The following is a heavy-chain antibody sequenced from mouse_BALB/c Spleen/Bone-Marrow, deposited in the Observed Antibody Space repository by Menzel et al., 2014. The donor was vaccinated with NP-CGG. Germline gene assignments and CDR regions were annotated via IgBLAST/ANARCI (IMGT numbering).Heavy chain of an antibody. D-gene: IGHD1-1*01. V-gene: IGHV5-12-2*01. Sequence: EVQLVESGGGLVQPGGTLKLSCAASGFTFSSYTMSWVRQTPEKRLEWAAYISNGGGSTHYPDTVKGRFTISRDNAKNTLYLQMSSLKSEDTAMYYCARHPIYYYGSSWGNYAMDYWGQGTSVTVSS. CDR3: ARHPIYYYGSSWGNYAMDY. CDR1: GFTFSSYT. J-gene: IGHJ4*01. CDR2: ISNGGGST.